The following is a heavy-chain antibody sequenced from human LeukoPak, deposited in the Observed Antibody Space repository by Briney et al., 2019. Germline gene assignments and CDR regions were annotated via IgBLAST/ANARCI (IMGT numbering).Heavy chain of an antibody. D-gene: IGHD6-13*01. J-gene: IGHJ3*02. CDR2: INAGNGNT. CDR1: GFTFSSYS. Sequence: GGSLRLSCAASGFTFSSYSLNWVRQAPGQRLEWMGWINAGNGNTKYSQEFQGRVTITRDTSASTAYMELSSLRSEDMAVYYCARSDSSSWYSYAFDIWGQGTMVTVSS. CDR3: ARSDSSSWYSYAFDI. V-gene: IGHV1-3*03.